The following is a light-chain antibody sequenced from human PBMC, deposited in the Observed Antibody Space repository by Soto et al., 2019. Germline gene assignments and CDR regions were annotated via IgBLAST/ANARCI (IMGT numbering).Light chain of an antibody. V-gene: IGKV1-5*03. CDR1: QSISSW. CDR2: KAS. J-gene: IGKJ1*01. Sequence: DIQMTQSPSTLSASVGDTVTLTCRASQSISSWLAWSQQKPGKAPKLLIYKASSLESGVPSRFSGCGSGTEFTLTISSLQPDDFAPYYCQQFNIYPWTFGQGTQVEIK. CDR3: QQFNIYPWT.